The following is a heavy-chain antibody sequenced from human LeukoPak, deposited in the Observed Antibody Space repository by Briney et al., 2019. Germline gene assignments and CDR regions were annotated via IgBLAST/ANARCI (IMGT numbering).Heavy chain of an antibody. J-gene: IGHJ6*03. Sequence: GASVKVSCKASGGTFSSYAISWVRQAPGQGLEWMGGIIPIFGTANYAQKFQGRVTITADKSTSTAYMELSSLRSEDTAVYYCARGLLGDYVTIYYYYYYMDVWGKGTTVTVSS. CDR3: ARGLLGDYVTIYYYYYYMDV. V-gene: IGHV1-69*06. D-gene: IGHD4-17*01. CDR2: IIPIFGTA. CDR1: GGTFSSYA.